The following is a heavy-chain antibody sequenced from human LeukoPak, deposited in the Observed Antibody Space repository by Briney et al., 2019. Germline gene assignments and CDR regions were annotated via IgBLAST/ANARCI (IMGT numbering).Heavy chain of an antibody. CDR3: AKSNAYYDFWNY. CDR1: AFTFSSYA. D-gene: IGHD3-3*01. Sequence: GGSLRLSCAASAFTFSSYAVSGLRQAPGKGVEWVSPICGSGGSTYYADCVGGRYTISRDKSKNTLYQQMNSLRSEDTAVYYCAKSNAYYDFWNYWGQGTLVTVSS. CDR2: ICGSGGST. V-gene: IGHV3-23*01. J-gene: IGHJ4*02.